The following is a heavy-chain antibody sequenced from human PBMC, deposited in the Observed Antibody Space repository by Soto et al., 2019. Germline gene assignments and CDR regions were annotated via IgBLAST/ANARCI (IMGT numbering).Heavy chain of an antibody. CDR3: AGTTSLQWYYMDV. D-gene: IGHD1-7*01. CDR1: GDSVSINSAA. V-gene: IGHV6-1*01. CDR2: TYYRSRWYN. J-gene: IGHJ6*03. Sequence: PSQTLSLTCAISGDSVSINSAAWNWIRQSPSRGLEWLGRTYYRSRWYNDYAVSVKSRITINPDTSKNQFSLHLNSVTPEGTAVYYCAGTTSLQWYYMDVWGKGTTVTSP.